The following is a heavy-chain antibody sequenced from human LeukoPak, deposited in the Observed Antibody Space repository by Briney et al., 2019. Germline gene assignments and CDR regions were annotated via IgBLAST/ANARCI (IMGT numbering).Heavy chain of an antibody. CDR1: GFTFSSYS. V-gene: IGHV3-23*01. Sequence: GGSLRLSCAASGFTFSSYSMSWVRQAPGKGLEWVSAISGSGGSTYYADSVKGRFTISRDNSKNTLYLQMNSLRAEDTAVYYCAKVGGSYRYHYFDYWGRGTLVTVSS. CDR2: ISGSGGST. J-gene: IGHJ4*02. D-gene: IGHD3-16*02. CDR3: AKVGGSYRYHYFDY.